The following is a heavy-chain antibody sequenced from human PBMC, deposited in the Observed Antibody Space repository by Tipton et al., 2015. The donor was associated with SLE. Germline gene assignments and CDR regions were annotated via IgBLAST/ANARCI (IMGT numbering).Heavy chain of an antibody. CDR2: IYHSGGT. Sequence: TLSLTCAVFGYSISCDYYWGWIRQPPGKGPEWIGGIYHSGGTYYNPYLRSRVTISLDTSKNQISLKLTSLTAADTAMYFCARSMLTTKRVFDYWGQGTLVTVSS. V-gene: IGHV4-38-2*01. CDR3: ARSMLTTKRVFDY. J-gene: IGHJ4*02. CDR1: GYSISCDYY. D-gene: IGHD3-16*01.